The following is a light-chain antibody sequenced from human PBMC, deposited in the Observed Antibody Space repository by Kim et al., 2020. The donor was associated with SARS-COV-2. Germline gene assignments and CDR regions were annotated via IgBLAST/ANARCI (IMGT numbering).Light chain of an antibody. Sequence: LSTGERATLSSRASQNVSPPSVAWYQQRPGQAPRLVIYGASSRATGIPDRFSGSGSGTDFTLTISRLEPEDFAVYHCHHYGSSPPTFGQGTKLEI. J-gene: IGKJ2*01. CDR3: HHYGSSPPT. CDR1: QNVSPPS. V-gene: IGKV3-20*01. CDR2: GAS.